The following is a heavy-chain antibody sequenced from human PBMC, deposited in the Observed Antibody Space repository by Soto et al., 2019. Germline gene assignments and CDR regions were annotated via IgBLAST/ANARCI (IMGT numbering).Heavy chain of an antibody. D-gene: IGHD3-10*01. CDR3: ASGAYYYGLGATLWDSYYGMDV. CDR2: ISTDNGNT. J-gene: IGHJ6*02. Sequence: SSVKVSCKSSGYTFTTSGISWVRQAPGQGLEWIGWISTDNGNTNDAQHLQGRVTMTRDTSTSTVYMELSSLRSEDTAVYYCASGAYYYGLGATLWDSYYGMDVWGQGTTVTDSS. CDR1: GYTFTTSG. V-gene: IGHV1-18*01.